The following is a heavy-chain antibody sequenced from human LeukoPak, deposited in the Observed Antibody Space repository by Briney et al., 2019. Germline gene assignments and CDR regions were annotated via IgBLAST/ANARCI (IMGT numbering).Heavy chain of an antibody. CDR1: GASIISNNW. D-gene: IGHD2-15*01. Sequence: SGTLSLTCAVSGASIISNNWWSWVRQPSGKGLEWIGEIWHSGTTNYNPSLKSRVTISVDKSKSQFSLKLNSVTAADTAVYYCARLRVVAAFDYWGQGTLVTVSS. CDR3: ARLRVVAAFDY. V-gene: IGHV4-4*02. J-gene: IGHJ4*02. CDR2: IWHSGTT.